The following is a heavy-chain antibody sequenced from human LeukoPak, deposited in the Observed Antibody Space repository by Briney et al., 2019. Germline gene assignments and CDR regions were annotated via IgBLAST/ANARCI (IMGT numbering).Heavy chain of an antibody. CDR3: AKVKGRKQQLVINYGMDV. Sequence: GGSLRLSCAASGVTFSDYYMSWIRQAPGKGLEWVSYISSSGSTIYYADSVKGRFTISRDNAKNSLYLQMNSLRAEDTAVYYCAKVKGRKQQLVINYGMDVWGQGTTVTVSS. CDR1: GVTFSDYY. J-gene: IGHJ6*02. CDR2: ISSSGSTI. D-gene: IGHD6-13*01. V-gene: IGHV3-11*01.